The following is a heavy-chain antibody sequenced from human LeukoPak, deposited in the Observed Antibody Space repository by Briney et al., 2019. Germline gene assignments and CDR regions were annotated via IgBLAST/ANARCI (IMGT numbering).Heavy chain of an antibody. CDR1: GGSISSYY. CDR3: ARASIAALGVDY. CDR2: IYYSGST. J-gene: IGHJ4*02. D-gene: IGHD6-6*01. V-gene: IGHV4-59*01. Sequence: SETLSLTCTVSGGSISSYYWSWIRQPPGKGLEWIGYIYYSGSTNYNPSLKSRVTISVDTSKNQFSLKLSSVTAADTAVYYCARASIAALGVDYWGQGTLVTVSS.